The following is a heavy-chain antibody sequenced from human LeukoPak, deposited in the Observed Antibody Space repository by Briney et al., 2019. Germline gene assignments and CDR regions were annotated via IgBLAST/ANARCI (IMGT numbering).Heavy chain of an antibody. Sequence: GGSLRLSCEASGFTFSDYWMSWVRQAPGKGLEWVANIKQDGSEKYYMHSVKGRFTISRDNAKNSLYLQMNSLRAEDTVVYYCARDRDYGSGRSNGLFDYGSQGSLLTVPS. CDR3: ARDRDYGSGRSNGLFDY. J-gene: IGHJ4*02. CDR2: IKQDGSEK. D-gene: IGHD3-10*01. V-gene: IGHV3-7*01. CDR1: GFTFSDYW.